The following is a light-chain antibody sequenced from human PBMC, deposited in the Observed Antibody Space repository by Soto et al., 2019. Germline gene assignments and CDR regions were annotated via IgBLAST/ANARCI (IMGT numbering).Light chain of an antibody. CDR2: AAS. V-gene: IGKV3-15*01. J-gene: IGKJ1*01. CDR1: QSVSSSY. Sequence: EIVMTQSPATLSVSPGERATLSCRASQSVSSSYLAWYQQKPGQAPRLLIYAASTRATGVSARFSGSGSGTEFTLTISSLQSEDFAVYYWQQYNNWPWTFGQGTKVDIK. CDR3: QQYNNWPWT.